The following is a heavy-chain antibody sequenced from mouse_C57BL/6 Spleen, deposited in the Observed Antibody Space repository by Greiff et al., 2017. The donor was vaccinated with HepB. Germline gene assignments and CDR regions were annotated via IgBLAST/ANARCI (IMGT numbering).Heavy chain of an antibody. J-gene: IGHJ4*01. CDR3: ARNPATVGATNAMDD. V-gene: IGHV2-9-1*01. CDR1: GFSLTSYA. D-gene: IGHD1-1*01. Sequence: VQVVESGPGLVAPSQSLSITCPVSGFSLTSYAISWVRQPPGKGLEWLGVIWTGGGTNYNSALKSRLSISKDNSKSQVFLKMNSLQTDATARYDCARNPATVGATNAMDDWGQGTSVTVAS. CDR2: IWTGGGT.